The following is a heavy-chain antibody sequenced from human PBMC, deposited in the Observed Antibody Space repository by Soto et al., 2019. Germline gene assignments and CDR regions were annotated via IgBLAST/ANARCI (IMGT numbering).Heavy chain of an antibody. CDR3: ARNYDSICIGRPFSI. D-gene: IGHD3-22*01. CDR2: ISAFNGNT. CDR1: GYTFTSYG. Sequence: QVQLVQSGAEVKKPGASVKVSCKASGYTFTSYGISWVRQAPGQGLEWMGWISAFNGNTYYAQKLQGRVTMTTDTSTSKAYMELRSLRSDDTAVDYCARNYDSICIGRPFSIWGQGTLVTVSS. V-gene: IGHV1-18*01. J-gene: IGHJ4*02.